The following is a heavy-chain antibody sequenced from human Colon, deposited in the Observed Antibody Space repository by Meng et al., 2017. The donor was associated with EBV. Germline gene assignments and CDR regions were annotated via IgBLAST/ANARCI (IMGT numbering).Heavy chain of an antibody. Sequence: QVRLQVSGPGLVKPSXXLSLTCTVSGGSINSGDYYWSWIRQPPGKGLEWIGYIYYTGSTYYNPSLKSRVTISMDTSKNQFSLRLSSVTAADTAVYYCARNYYFDYWGHGTLVTVSA. CDR3: ARNYYFDY. J-gene: IGHJ4*01. CDR2: IYYTGST. CDR1: GGSINSGDYY. V-gene: IGHV4-30-4*01.